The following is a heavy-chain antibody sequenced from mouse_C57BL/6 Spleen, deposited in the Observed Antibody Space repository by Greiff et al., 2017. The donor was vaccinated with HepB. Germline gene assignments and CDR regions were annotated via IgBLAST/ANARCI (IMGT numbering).Heavy chain of an antibody. D-gene: IGHD2-4*01. V-gene: IGHV1-59*01. Sequence: VQLQQPGAELVRPGTSVKLSCKASGYTFTSYWMHWVKQRPGQGLEWIGVIDPSDSYTNYNQKFKGKATLTVDTSSSTAYMQLSSLTSEDSAVYYCARGDYDRGYYFDYWGQGTTLTVSS. CDR2: IDPSDSYT. CDR3: ARGDYDRGYYFDY. J-gene: IGHJ2*01. CDR1: GYTFTSYW.